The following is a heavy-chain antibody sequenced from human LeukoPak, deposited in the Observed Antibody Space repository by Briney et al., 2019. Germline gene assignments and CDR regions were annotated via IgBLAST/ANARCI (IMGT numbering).Heavy chain of an antibody. V-gene: IGHV3-23*01. CDR3: VKDYYGDDSGGYYVDS. CDR1: GFTFSSYA. J-gene: IGHJ4*01. D-gene: IGHD3-22*01. CDR2: ICGDGDST. Sequence: GGSLRLSCAASGFTFSSYAMSWVRQAPGKGLEWASLICGDGDSTYYADAVKGRFTVSREHSKSTVYLQMSSLRAEDTAVYYCVKDYYGDDSGGYYVDSWGQGTLVTVSS.